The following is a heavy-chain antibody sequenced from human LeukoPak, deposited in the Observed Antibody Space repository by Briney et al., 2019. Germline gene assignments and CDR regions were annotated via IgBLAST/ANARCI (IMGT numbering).Heavy chain of an antibody. CDR2: IYSNTSA. CDR1: GFTISYNY. J-gene: IGHJ4*02. D-gene: IGHD4/OR15-4a*01. Sequence: PGGSLRLSCAASGFTISYNYMSWVRQAPGKGLQWVSVIYSNTSAYYADSVKGRFTISRDNAKNSLYLQLNTLRAEDTAVYYCAAFYYSAFFDYWGLGTLVTVSS. CDR3: AAFYYSAFFDY. V-gene: IGHV3-53*01.